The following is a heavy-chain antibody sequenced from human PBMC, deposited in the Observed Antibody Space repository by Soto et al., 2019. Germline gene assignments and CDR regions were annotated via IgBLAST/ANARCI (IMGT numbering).Heavy chain of an antibody. V-gene: IGHV3-33*01. CDR1: GVTFSSYG. D-gene: IGHD5-12*01. CDR3: ARDPVATIAGNFDY. Sequence: GGSLRLSCAASGVTFSSYGMHWFRQAPGHGLEWVALIWYDGCNKYYTDSVKGRFTISRDNSKITLYLRMKSLRAEDTAVYYCARDPVATIAGNFDYWGQGTPVSV. CDR2: IWYDGCNK. J-gene: IGHJ4*02.